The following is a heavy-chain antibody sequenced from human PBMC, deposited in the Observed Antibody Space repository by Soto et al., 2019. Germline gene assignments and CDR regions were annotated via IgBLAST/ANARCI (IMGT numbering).Heavy chain of an antibody. CDR3: ARDGVSLFLLPSELDY. Sequence: QVHLVESGGGVVQPGRALRLSCSASGFTFSSYGMHWVRQAPGKGLEWVALMWYDGGKQYYSDSVKGRFTISRDNSKNTLFLEMNSLRPEDTAVYYCARDGVSLFLLPSELDYWGQGTLVTVSS. CDR2: MWYDGGKQ. V-gene: IGHV3-33*01. J-gene: IGHJ4*02. D-gene: IGHD3-3*01. CDR1: GFTFSSYG.